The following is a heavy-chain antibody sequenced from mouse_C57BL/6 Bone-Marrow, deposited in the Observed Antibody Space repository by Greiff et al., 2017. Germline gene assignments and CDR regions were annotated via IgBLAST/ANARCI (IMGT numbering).Heavy chain of an antibody. V-gene: IGHV1-69*01. J-gene: IGHJ1*03. Sequence: PGQGLEWIGEIDPSDSYTYYNQKFKGKSTLTVDKSSSTAYMQLSSLTSEDSAVYYCATGTGYFDVWGTGTTVTVSS. CDR3: ATGTGYFDV. D-gene: IGHD4-1*01. CDR2: IDPSDSYT.